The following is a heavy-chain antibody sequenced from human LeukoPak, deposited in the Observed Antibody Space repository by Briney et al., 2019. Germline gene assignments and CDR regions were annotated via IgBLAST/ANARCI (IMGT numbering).Heavy chain of an antibody. CDR2: IVPNSGGT. Sequence: ASVKVSCKTSGYTFTDYHIHWVRQAPGQGLEWMGWIVPNSGGTKYAQKFQGRVTMTRDTSISTAYMELSRLRYDDTAVYYCATLGATSFDYWGQGALVTVSS. CDR3: ATLGATSFDY. J-gene: IGHJ4*02. V-gene: IGHV1-2*02. D-gene: IGHD1-26*01. CDR1: GYTFTDYH.